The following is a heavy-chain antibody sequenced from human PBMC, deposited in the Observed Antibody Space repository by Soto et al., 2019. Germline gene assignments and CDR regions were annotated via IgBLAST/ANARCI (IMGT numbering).Heavy chain of an antibody. CDR2: ITAGGSNT. V-gene: IGHV3-23*01. CDR1: GFTFSSYA. Sequence: HPGGSLRLSCAASGFTFSSYAMNWVRQAPGKGLEWVAGITAGGSNTYYVDSVKGRFTISRDNSKNTLYLQMNSLRAEDTAVYYCAKDLSTYDAFDIWGQGTMVTVSS. CDR3: AKDLSTYDAFDI. J-gene: IGHJ3*02.